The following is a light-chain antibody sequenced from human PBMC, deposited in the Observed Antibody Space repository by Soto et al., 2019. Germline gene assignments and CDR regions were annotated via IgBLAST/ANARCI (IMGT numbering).Light chain of an antibody. J-gene: IGKJ1*01. V-gene: IGKV1-9*01. Sequence: IQLTQSPSSLSASVGDRVTITCRASQGISSYLAWYQQKPGKVPKLLIYAASTLQSGVPSRFSGXXSXXDFTLTISSLQPEDFATYYCQQLNSFPLTFGQGTKVEIK. CDR3: QQLNSFPLT. CDR2: AAS. CDR1: QGISSY.